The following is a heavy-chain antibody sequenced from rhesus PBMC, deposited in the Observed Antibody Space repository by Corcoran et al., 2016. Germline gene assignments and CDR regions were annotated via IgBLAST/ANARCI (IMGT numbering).Heavy chain of an antibody. CDR1: GGSISGSY. D-gene: IGHD5-42*01. J-gene: IGHJ5-1*01. V-gene: IGHV4-81*01. CDR3: AGGKLGGTVTSFDV. Sequence: QLQLQESGPGLVKPSETLSLTCAVSGGSISGSYWSWIRQPPGKGLEWIGNIDGTIPATNDPPSLMSRVTISQDTSTTQFSLKLSAVAAADPAVYYWAGGKLGGTVTSFDVWGPGVLVTVSS. CDR2: IDGTIPAT.